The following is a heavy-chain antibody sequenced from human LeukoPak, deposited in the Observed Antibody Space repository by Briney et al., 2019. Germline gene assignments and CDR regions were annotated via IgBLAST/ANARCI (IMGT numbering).Heavy chain of an antibody. CDR3: ARGEIQLWLNHGAFDI. Sequence: SVKVSCKASGGTFSSYAISLERQAPGQGLEWMGRIIPIFGTANYAQKLQGRVTITTDESTSTAYMELSSLRSEDTAVYYCARGEIQLWLNHGAFDIWGQGTMVTVSS. J-gene: IGHJ3*02. V-gene: IGHV1-69*05. CDR1: GGTFSSYA. D-gene: IGHD5-18*01. CDR2: IIPIFGTA.